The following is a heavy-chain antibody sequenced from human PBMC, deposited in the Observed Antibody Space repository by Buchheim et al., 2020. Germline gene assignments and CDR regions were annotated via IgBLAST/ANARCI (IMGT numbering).Heavy chain of an antibody. Sequence: QVQLVESGGGVVQPGRSLRLSCAASGFTFSSYGMHWVRQAPGKGLEWVAVIRYDGSNKYYADSVKGRFTISRDNSKKTLYLQMNSLRAEDTAVYYCARSGNGMDVWGQGTT. CDR2: IRYDGSNK. V-gene: IGHV3-33*01. D-gene: IGHD3-10*01. CDR1: GFTFSSYG. CDR3: ARSGNGMDV. J-gene: IGHJ6*02.